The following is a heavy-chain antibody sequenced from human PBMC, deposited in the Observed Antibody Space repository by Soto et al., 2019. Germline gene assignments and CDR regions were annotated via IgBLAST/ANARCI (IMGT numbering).Heavy chain of an antibody. CDR1: RFTFGDYA. J-gene: IGHJ4*02. V-gene: IGHV3-49*04. D-gene: IGHD4-17*01. CDR3: TRKTYGDLYYFDY. CDR2: IRSKAYGGTT. Sequence: LSLSCTASRFTFGDYAMSWVRQAPGKGLEWVGFIRSKAYGGTTEYAASVKGRFTISRDDSKSIAYLQMNSLKTEDTAVYYCTRKTYGDLYYFDYWGQGTRVTVSS.